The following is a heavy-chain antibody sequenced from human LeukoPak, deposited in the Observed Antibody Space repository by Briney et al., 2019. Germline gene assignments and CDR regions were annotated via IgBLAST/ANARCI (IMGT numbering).Heavy chain of an antibody. Sequence: QPGGSLRLSCAASAFTFSSYWMHWVRQAPGKGLVWVSRIKGDGSSRSYADSVKGRFTISRDNAKNTLYLQMNSLRAEDTAVYYCARDFYYGSGSLDYWGQGTLVIVSS. CDR1: AFTFSSYW. D-gene: IGHD3-10*01. J-gene: IGHJ4*02. CDR2: IKGDGSSR. V-gene: IGHV3-74*01. CDR3: ARDFYYGSGSLDY.